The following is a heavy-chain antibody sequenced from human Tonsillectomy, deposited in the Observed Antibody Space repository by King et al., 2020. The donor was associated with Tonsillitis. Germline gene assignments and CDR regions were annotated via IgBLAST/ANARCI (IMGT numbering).Heavy chain of an antibody. CDR2: ISGSGGTI. V-gene: IGHV3-23*04. CDR3: AKDSGNNYYDMDV. J-gene: IGHJ6*02. Sequence: VQLVESGGGLVQPGGSLRLSCAASGFSFGSYAMSWVRQASGKGLEWVSGISGSGGTIYYAESVKGRFTISRDTSKNTLYLQMNSLRGEDTGVYYCAKDSGNNYYDMDVWGQGTTVTVSS. CDR1: GFSFGSYA.